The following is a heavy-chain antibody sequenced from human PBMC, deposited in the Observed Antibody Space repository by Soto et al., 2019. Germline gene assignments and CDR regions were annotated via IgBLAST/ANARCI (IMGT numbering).Heavy chain of an antibody. Sequence: SVKVCRKVYGGTFSSYAISWVGQAPGHRREWMGGIIPIFGTANYAQKFQGRVTITADESTSTAYMELSSLRSEDTAVYYCARGYYDFWSGYVDYYGMDVWGQGTTVTVSS. D-gene: IGHD3-3*01. V-gene: IGHV1-69*13. CDR2: IIPIFGTA. CDR1: GGTFSSYA. J-gene: IGHJ6*02. CDR3: ARGYYDFWSGYVDYYGMDV.